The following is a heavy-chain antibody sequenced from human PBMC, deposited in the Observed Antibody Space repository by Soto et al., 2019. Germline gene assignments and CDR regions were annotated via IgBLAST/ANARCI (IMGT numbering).Heavy chain of an antibody. CDR1: GFSLRTSGAG. D-gene: IGHD1-1*01. CDR2: IYWDDDK. CDR3: AHVCTEEVTIHVAPLLWFDP. J-gene: IGHJ5*02. Sequence: QITLKESGPTLEKPTQTLTLTCTFSGFSLRTSGAGVGWIRQPHGKALEWLSLIYWDDDKRYSPSLKSRLTITTDTAKHQVVLRMTTMAPFDTATYYCAHVCTEEVTIHVAPLLWFDPWGEGTLVTVSS. V-gene: IGHV2-5*02.